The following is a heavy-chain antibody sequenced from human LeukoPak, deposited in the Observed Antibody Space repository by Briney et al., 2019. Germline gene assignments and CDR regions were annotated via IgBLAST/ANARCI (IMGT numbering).Heavy chain of an antibody. J-gene: IGHJ4*02. CDR1: GGSFSGYY. D-gene: IGHD3-9*01. CDR3: ARARILTGYSPSDY. CDR2: INHSGST. V-gene: IGHV4-34*01. Sequence: SETLSLTCAVYGGSFSGYYWSWIRQPPGKGLEWIGEINHSGSTNYNPSLKSRVTIPVDTSKNQFSLKLSSVTAADTAVYYCARARILTGYSPSDYWGRGTLVTVSS.